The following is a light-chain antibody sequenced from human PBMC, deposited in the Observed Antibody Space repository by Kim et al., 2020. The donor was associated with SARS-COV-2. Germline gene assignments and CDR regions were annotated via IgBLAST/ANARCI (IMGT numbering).Light chain of an antibody. Sequence: SLSPGERATPSCRASQGVSSYLAWYQQKPGQAPRLLIYDASNRATGIPARFSGSGSGTDFTLTIGSLEPEDFAVYYCQQRGNWPLTFGGGTKLEI. CDR1: QGVSSY. CDR2: DAS. CDR3: QQRGNWPLT. J-gene: IGKJ4*01. V-gene: IGKV3-11*01.